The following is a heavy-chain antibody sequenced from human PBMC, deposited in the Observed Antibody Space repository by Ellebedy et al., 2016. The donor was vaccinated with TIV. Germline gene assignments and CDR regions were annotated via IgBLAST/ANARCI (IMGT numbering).Heavy chain of an antibody. J-gene: IGHJ4*02. CDR1: GESFTGYY. D-gene: IGHD3-16*02. Sequence: GSLRLSXAVYGESFTGYYWSWIRQTPGKGLEWLGEINHSGSANYNPSLKSRLIISVDTSKNQFSLKLSSLTAADTAVYYCARRNIVPAEPGIAYWGQGTRVTVSS. V-gene: IGHV4-34*01. CDR3: ARRNIVPAEPGIAY. CDR2: INHSGSA.